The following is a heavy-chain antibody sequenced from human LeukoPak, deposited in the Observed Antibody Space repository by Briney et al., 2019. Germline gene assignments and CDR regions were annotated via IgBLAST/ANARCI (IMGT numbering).Heavy chain of an antibody. D-gene: IGHD3-22*01. V-gene: IGHV3-33*01. CDR2: IWYDGSDK. Sequence: GRSLRLSCAASGFTFSNYGMHWVRQAPGKGLEWVALIWYDGSDKYYADSVKGRFTISRDNSKSTLYPQMNSLRAEDTAVYYCARGNYVSSGSFDYWGQGTLVTVSS. CDR3: ARGNYVSSGSFDY. CDR1: GFTFSNYG. J-gene: IGHJ4*02.